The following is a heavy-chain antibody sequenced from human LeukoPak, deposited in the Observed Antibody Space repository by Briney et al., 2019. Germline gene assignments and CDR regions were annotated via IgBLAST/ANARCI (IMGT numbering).Heavy chain of an antibody. Sequence: GGSLRLSCAASGFTFSSSAMHWVRQAPGKGLERVAYIQFDGIKKFYSDSVKGRFTISRDNSKNTLFLQMSSLTTEDTAVYYCAQKSTGTFDIWGQGTMVTVSP. CDR1: GFTFSSSA. J-gene: IGHJ3*02. CDR2: IQFDGIKK. V-gene: IGHV3-30*02. D-gene: IGHD6-13*01. CDR3: AQKSTGTFDI.